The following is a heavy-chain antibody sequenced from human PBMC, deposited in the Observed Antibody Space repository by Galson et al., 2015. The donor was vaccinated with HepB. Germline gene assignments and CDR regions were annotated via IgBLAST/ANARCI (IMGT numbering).Heavy chain of an antibody. D-gene: IGHD1-7*01. CDR2: IKSKTDGGTT. V-gene: IGHV3-15*01. Sequence: SLSLSCAASGFTFSNAWMSWVRQAPGKGLEWVGRIKSKTDGGTTDYAAPVKGRFTISRDDSKNTLYLQMNSLKTEDTAVYYCTTDRNANWNYLTYYFDYWGQGTLVTVSS. CDR3: TTDRNANWNYLTYYFDY. J-gene: IGHJ4*02. CDR1: GFTFSNAW.